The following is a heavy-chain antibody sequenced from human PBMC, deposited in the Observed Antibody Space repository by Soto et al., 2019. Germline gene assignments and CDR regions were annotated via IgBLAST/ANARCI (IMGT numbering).Heavy chain of an antibody. V-gene: IGHV4-31*03. CDR3: ARSTVVTQYYFDY. CDR1: GGSISSGGYY. CDR2: IYYSGST. Sequence: QVQLQESGPGLVKPSQTLSLTCTVSGGSISSGGYYWSWIRQHPGKGLEWIGYIYYSGSTYYNPSLKSRVTISVDTSKNQFSLKLSSVTAADTVVYYCARSTVVTQYYFDYWGQGTLVTVSS. D-gene: IGHD4-17*01. J-gene: IGHJ4*02.